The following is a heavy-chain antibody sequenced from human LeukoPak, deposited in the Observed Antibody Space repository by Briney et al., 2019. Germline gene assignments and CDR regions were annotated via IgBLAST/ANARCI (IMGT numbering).Heavy chain of an antibody. CDR3: AIPPAAGTDY. D-gene: IGHD6-13*01. Sequence: ASVKVSCKASGYTFTDYFIHWVRQAPGQGLEWMGWINPNSGGTNYAQKFQGRVTLTRDTSISTAYLDLSRLRSDDTAVYYCAIPPAAGTDYWGQGALVTVSS. CDR2: INPNSGGT. CDR1: GYTFTDYF. V-gene: IGHV1-2*02. J-gene: IGHJ4*02.